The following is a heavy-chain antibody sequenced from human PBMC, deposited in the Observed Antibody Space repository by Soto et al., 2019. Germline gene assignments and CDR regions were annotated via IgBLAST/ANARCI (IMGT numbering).Heavy chain of an antibody. D-gene: IGHD3-10*01. CDR2: IWYDGSNK. CDR1: GFTFSSYG. CDR3: AGGELATMVRGVLLFDS. V-gene: IGHV3-33*01. J-gene: IGHJ4*02. Sequence: QVQLVESGGGVVQPGRSLRLSCAASGFTFSSYGMHWVRQAPGKGLEWVAVIWYDGSNKYYADSVKGRVTISRDNSKNTLWLHMNSLRAEDTAVYYCAGGELATMVRGVLLFDSWGQGTLVTVSA.